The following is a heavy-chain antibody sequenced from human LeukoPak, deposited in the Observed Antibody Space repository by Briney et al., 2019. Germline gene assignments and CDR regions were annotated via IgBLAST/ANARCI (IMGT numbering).Heavy chain of an antibody. J-gene: IGHJ4*02. CDR3: ARDHSNWNYAPDF. Sequence: ASVKVSFKASGYTFTRYGISWVRQAPGQGLQWLGWISASNGNTNYAQKFRDRVTMSTDTSTGTAYLDVRSLTSDDTAVYYCARDHSNWNYAPDFWGQGTLVIVSS. D-gene: IGHD1-7*01. CDR2: ISASNGNT. CDR1: GYTFTRYG. V-gene: IGHV1-18*01.